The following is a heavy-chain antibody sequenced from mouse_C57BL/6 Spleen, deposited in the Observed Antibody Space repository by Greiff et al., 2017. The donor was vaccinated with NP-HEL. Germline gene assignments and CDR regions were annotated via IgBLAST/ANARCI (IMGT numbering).Heavy chain of an antibody. CDR2: IDPENGDT. D-gene: IGHD3-2*02. V-gene: IGHV14-4*01. CDR1: GFNIKDDY. CDR3: TKDSSGYKGDY. J-gene: IGHJ2*01. Sequence: SGAELVRPGASVKLSCTASGFNIKDDYMHWVKQRPEQGLEWIGWIDPENGDTEYASKFQGKATITADTSSNTAYLQLSSLTSEDTAVYYCTKDSSGYKGDYWGQGTTLTVSS.